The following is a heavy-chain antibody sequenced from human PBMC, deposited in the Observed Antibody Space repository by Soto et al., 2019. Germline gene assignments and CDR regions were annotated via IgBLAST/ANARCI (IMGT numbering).Heavy chain of an antibody. V-gene: IGHV3-23*01. CDR1: GFTFSSYA. D-gene: IGHD2-15*01. CDR2: ISESGGNT. Sequence: GGSLRLSSAASGFTFSSYAMTWARQAPAKGLEWVSSISESGGNTYYADSVRGRFTISRDNSKNTLYLQMNSLRVGDTAVYYCAWCSSGTCRSGFDPWGQGTLVTAPQ. CDR3: AWCSSGTCRSGFDP. J-gene: IGHJ5*02.